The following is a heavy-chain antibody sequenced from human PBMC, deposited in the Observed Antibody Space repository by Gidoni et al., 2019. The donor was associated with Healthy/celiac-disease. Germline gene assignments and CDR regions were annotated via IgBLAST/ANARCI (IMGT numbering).Heavy chain of an antibody. CDR2: ISSSGSTI. Sequence: EVQLVESGGGLVQPGGSLRLSCAASGFTFSSYEMNWVRQAPGKGLEWGSYISSSGSTIYYADSVKGRFTISRDNAKNSLYLQMNSLRAEDTAVYYCARGHYSYGFESWFDPWGQGTLVTVSS. CDR3: ARGHYSYGFESWFDP. V-gene: IGHV3-48*03. CDR1: GFTFSSYE. D-gene: IGHD5-18*01. J-gene: IGHJ5*02.